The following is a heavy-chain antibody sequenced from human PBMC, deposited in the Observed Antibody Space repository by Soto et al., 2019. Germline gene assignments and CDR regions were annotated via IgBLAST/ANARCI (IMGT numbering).Heavy chain of an antibody. CDR1: GFTFSSYA. V-gene: IGHV3-30-3*01. CDR2: ISYDGSNK. J-gene: IGHJ4*02. Sequence: QVQLVESGGGVVQPGRSLRLSCAASGFTFSSYAMHWVRQAPGKGLEWVAVISYDGSNKYYADSVKGRFTISRDNSKNTLYLQMNSLRAEDTAVYYCARGSYSPYDPSDYWGQGTLVTVSS. CDR3: ARGSYSPYDPSDY. D-gene: IGHD3-10*01.